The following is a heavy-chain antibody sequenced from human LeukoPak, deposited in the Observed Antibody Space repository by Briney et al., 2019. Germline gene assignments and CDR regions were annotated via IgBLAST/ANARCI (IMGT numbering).Heavy chain of an antibody. CDR2: IYYSGST. J-gene: IGHJ4*02. D-gene: IGHD6-19*01. Sequence: PSQTLSLTCTVSGGSISSGDYYWSWIRQPPGKGLEWIGYIYYSGSTYYNPSLKSRVTISVDTSKNQFSLKLSSVTAADTAVYYCARVDSSGWYADYWGQGTLVTVSS. V-gene: IGHV4-30-4*08. CDR3: ARVDSSGWYADY. CDR1: GGSISSGDYY.